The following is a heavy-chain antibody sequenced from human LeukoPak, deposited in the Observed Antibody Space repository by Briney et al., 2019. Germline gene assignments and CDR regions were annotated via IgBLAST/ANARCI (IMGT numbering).Heavy chain of an antibody. V-gene: IGHV3-48*03. CDR3: ARDEYCSGGSCYSAGAFDF. D-gene: IGHD2-15*01. CDR1: GFTFNTYE. J-gene: IGHJ3*01. Sequence: PGGSLRLSCAASGFTFNTYEMNWVRQAPGKGLEWLSYISSSGDTIYYADSVKGRFTISRDNAKNSLYLHMNSLRAEDTAVCYCARDEYCSGGSCYSAGAFDFWGQGIMVTVSS. CDR2: ISSSGDTI.